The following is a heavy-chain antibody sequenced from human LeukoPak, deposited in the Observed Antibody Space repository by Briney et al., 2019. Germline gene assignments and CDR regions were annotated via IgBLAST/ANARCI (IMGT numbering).Heavy chain of an antibody. V-gene: IGHV3-15*01. Sequence: WIRQPPGKGLEWVGRIKSKTDGGTTDYAAPVKGRFTISRDDSKNTLYLQMNSLKTEDTAVYYCTTEQWLVPFQHWGQGTLVTVSS. CDR3: TTEQWLVPFQH. CDR2: IKSKTDGGTT. D-gene: IGHD6-19*01. J-gene: IGHJ1*01.